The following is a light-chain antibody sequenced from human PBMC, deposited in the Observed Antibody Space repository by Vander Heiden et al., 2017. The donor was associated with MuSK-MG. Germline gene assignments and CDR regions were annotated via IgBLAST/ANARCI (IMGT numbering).Light chain of an antibody. Sequence: SSELTQDPAVSVALGQTVRITGQGDSLRSDYASWYRQEPAQAPVLVIYDKNNRPSGIPDRFSGSSSGNTASLTITGAQAEDEADYYCNSRDSSGNPSFGGGTKLTVL. CDR2: DKN. V-gene: IGLV3-19*01. CDR3: NSRDSSGNPS. CDR1: SLRSDY. J-gene: IGLJ2*01.